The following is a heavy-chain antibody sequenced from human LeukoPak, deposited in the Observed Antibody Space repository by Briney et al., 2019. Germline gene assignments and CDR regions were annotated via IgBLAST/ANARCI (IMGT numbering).Heavy chain of an antibody. CDR1: GYTFTDYD. CDR3: ARGKKDWSGLVYYYMDV. Sequence: GASVKVSCKTSGYTFTDYDITWVRQAPGQGLEWMGRVSPYNGNTYYSQRFQGRVTIAKDTSTGTAYLDLRNLRADDTAMYYCARGKKDWSGLVYYYMDVWGKGTTVTVSS. V-gene: IGHV1-18*01. D-gene: IGHD3-3*01. J-gene: IGHJ6*03. CDR2: VSPYNGNT.